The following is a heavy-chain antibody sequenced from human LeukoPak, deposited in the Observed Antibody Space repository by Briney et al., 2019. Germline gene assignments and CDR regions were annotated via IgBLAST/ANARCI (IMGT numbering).Heavy chain of an antibody. D-gene: IGHD3-10*01. CDR3: AKEGTPYAFDV. V-gene: IGHV3-48*03. Sequence: GGSLRLSCAASGFTFSIYEMSWVRQAPGKGLEWVSYISSSGNTIYYADSVKGRFTFSRDNAKNSLYLQMNSLRAEDAAVYYCAKEGTPYAFDVWGQGTMVTVSS. CDR1: GFTFSIYE. CDR2: ISSSGNTI. J-gene: IGHJ3*01.